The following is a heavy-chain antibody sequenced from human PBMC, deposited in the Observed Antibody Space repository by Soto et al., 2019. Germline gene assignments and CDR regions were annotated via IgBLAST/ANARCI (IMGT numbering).Heavy chain of an antibody. CDR1: GFTFSSYC. CDR3: AREGPLYGMDV. V-gene: IGHV3-74*01. CDR2: INSDGSST. Sequence: LRLSCAASGFTFSSYCMHWVRQAPGKGLVWVSRINSDGSSTSYADSVKGRFTISRDNAKNTLYLQMNSLRAEDTAVYYCAREGPLYGMDVWGQGTTVTVSS. J-gene: IGHJ6*02.